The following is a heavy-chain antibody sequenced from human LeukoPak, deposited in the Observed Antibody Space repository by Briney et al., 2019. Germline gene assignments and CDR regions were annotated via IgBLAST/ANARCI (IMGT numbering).Heavy chain of an antibody. J-gene: IGHJ3*02. D-gene: IGHD3-16*02. CDR2: TKLNSGNT. CDR1: GYTFTSYD. V-gene: IGHV1-8*01. Sequence: ASVKVSCKASGYTFTSYDINWVRQAPGQGLECMGWTKLNSGNTGYAQKFQGRVTMTRNTSISTAYMELSSLRSEDTAVYYCARPQLYDYVWGSYRSSFAFDIWGQGTMVTVSS. CDR3: ARPQLYDYVWGSYRSSFAFDI.